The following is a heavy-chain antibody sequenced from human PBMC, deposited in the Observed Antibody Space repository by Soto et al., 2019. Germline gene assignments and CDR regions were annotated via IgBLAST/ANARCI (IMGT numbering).Heavy chain of an antibody. D-gene: IGHD2-2*01. CDR3: ARKKEDIVVVPAAKGYYHYYYMDV. V-gene: IGHV1-8*01. Sequence: ASVKVSCKASGYTFTSYGINWVRQATGQGLEWMGWMNPNSGNTGYAQKFQGRVTMTRNTSISTAYMELSSLRSEDTAVYYCARKKEDIVVVPAAKGYYHYYYMDVWGKGTTVTVSS. CDR2: MNPNSGNT. CDR1: GYTFTSYG. J-gene: IGHJ6*03.